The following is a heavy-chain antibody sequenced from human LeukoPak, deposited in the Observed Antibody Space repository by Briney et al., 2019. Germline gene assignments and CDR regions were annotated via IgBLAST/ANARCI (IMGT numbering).Heavy chain of an antibody. V-gene: IGHV3-23*01. D-gene: IGHD3-16*01. CDR2: IGESGVTT. CDR3: AKDQGAYAGGVPDY. Sequence: GGSLRLSCAASGFTFSTYAMTWVRQAPGKGLEWVSSIGESGVTTYYADSVKGRFTISRDNSKNTLYLQMNSLRAEDTAVYYCAKDQGAYAGGVPDYWGQGTLVTVSS. J-gene: IGHJ4*02. CDR1: GFTFSTYA.